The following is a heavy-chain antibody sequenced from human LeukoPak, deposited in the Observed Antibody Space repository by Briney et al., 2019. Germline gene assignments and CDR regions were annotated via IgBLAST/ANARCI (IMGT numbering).Heavy chain of an antibody. V-gene: IGHV3-21*01. D-gene: IGHD1-26*01. CDR3: ARARAEKVGAISYYFDY. Sequence: GGSLRLSCAASGFTFSSYSMNWVRQAPGKGLEWVSSISSSSSYIYYADSVKGRFTISRDNAKNSLYLQMNSLRAEDTAVYYCARARAEKVGAISYYFDYWGQGTLVTVSS. CDR1: GFTFSSYS. CDR2: ISSSSSYI. J-gene: IGHJ4*02.